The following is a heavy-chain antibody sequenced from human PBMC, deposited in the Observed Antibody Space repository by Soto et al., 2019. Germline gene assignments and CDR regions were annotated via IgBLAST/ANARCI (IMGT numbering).Heavy chain of an antibody. CDR3: ASGLSGDKVDQ. Sequence: QVQLQESGPGLVKPSQTQSITCTVSGGSISDGAYYWSWIRQPPGKGLEWIGHIYNSGNTYNNPSLRSRLTISLDTSKSQFSLNLNSVTAADTAVYYCASGLSGDKVDQWGQGTLVTVSS. CDR2: IYNSGNT. CDR1: GGSISDGAYY. J-gene: IGHJ4*02. V-gene: IGHV4-30-4*01. D-gene: IGHD2-21*01.